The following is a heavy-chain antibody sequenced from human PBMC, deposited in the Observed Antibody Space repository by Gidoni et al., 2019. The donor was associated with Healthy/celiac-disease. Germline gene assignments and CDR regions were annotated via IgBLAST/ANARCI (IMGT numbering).Heavy chain of an antibody. J-gene: IGHJ6*02. CDR2: MNPNSGNT. Sequence: QVQLVQSGAEVKKPGASVKVSCTASGYTFTSYDINWVRQATGQGLEWMGWMNPNSGNTGYAQKFQGRVTMTRNTSISTAYMELSSLRSEDTAVYYCARSSSGWYLFYYYYGMDVWGQGTTVTVSS. CDR1: GYTFTSYD. D-gene: IGHD6-19*01. CDR3: ARSSSGWYLFYYYYGMDV. V-gene: IGHV1-8*01.